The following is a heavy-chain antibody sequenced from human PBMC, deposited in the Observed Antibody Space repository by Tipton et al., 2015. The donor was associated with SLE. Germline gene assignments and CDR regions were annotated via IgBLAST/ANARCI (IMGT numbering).Heavy chain of an antibody. Sequence: SLRLSCAASGFTFSSYAMSWVRQAPGKGLEWVSAISGSGGSTYYADSVKGRFTIYRDNYKNTLYLQMNSLRAEDTAVYYCAKEERSIVATMDYWGQGTLVTVSS. J-gene: IGHJ4*02. V-gene: IGHV3-23*01. CDR2: ISGSGGST. D-gene: IGHD5-12*01. CDR3: AKEERSIVATMDY. CDR1: GFTFSSYA.